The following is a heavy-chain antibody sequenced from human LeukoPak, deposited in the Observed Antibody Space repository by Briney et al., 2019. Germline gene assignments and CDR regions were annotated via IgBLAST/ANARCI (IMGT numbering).Heavy chain of an antibody. D-gene: IGHD6-13*01. CDR3: ATSSSTWYSNWFGP. CDR1: GGSISSGDFS. CDR2: IYHSGST. J-gene: IGHJ5*02. V-gene: IGHV4-30-2*02. Sequence: SETLSLTCAVSGGSISSGDFSWSWFRQPPGKGLEWIGYIYHSGSTYYNPSLKSRVTISVDRSKSQFSLKLSSVTAADTAVYYCATSSSTWYSNWFGPWGQGTLVTVSS.